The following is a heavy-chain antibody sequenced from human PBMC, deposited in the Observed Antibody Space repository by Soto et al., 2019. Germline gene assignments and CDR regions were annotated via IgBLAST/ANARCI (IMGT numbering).Heavy chain of an antibody. CDR1: GFTLSSST. CDR3: AADRGGGYLPTDY. J-gene: IGHJ4*02. V-gene: IGHV1-58*01. CDR2: IVVGSGDT. D-gene: IGHD1-26*01. Sequence: SVKVSCKASGFTLSSSTVQWVRQARGQRLERIGWIVVGSGDTNYAEKFRKRVTITRDMSTSTAYMELSGLRTDDTAVYFCAADRGGGYLPTDYWGQGTLVTVSS.